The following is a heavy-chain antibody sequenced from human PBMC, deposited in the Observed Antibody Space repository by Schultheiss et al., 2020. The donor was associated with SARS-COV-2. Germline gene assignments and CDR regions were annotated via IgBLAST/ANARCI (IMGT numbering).Heavy chain of an antibody. J-gene: IGHJ4*02. CDR1: GFTFSTYW. CDR3: ARDSDLWGNHPYIGFDC. CDR2: INGDGTRT. V-gene: IGHV3-74*01. D-gene: IGHD3-16*01. Sequence: GGSLRLSCATSGFTFSTYWMHWVRQAPGKGLEWVSRINGDGTRTDYADSAKGRFTISRDNAKNTLYLQMNILTAEDTAVYYCARDSDLWGNHPYIGFDCWGQGALVTVSS.